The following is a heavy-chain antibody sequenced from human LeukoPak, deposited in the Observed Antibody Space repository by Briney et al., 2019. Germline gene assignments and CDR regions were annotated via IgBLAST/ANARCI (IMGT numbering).Heavy chain of an antibody. Sequence: GGSLRLSCAASGFTFNSYAMNWVRQAPGKGLEWVSAISGRGGSTYYADYVKGRSTISRDNSKNMLYLQINSLRAEDTAVYYCAKSMAGYCDSTIDNWGQGTLVTVSS. CDR1: GFTFNSYA. V-gene: IGHV3-23*01. CDR2: ISGRGGST. J-gene: IGHJ4*02. D-gene: IGHD2-2*01. CDR3: AKSMAGYCDSTIDN.